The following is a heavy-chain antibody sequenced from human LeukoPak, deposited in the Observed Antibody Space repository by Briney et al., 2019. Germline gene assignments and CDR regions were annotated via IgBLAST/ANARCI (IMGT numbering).Heavy chain of an antibody. Sequence: ASVKVSCKASGYTFTSYGISWVRQAPGQGLEWVGWISAYNGNTNYAQKLQGRVTMTTDTSTSTAYMELRSLRSDDTAVYYCARDGTTVVTPSYCYYMDVWGKGTTVTISS. J-gene: IGHJ6*03. CDR3: ARDGTTVVTPSYCYYMDV. D-gene: IGHD4-23*01. V-gene: IGHV1-18*01. CDR2: ISAYNGNT. CDR1: GYTFTSYG.